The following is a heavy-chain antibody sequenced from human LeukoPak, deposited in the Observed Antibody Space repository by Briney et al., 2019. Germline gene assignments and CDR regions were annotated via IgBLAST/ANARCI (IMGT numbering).Heavy chain of an antibody. V-gene: IGHV4-39*01. Sequence: SETLSLTCTVSGGSISSSSYYWGWIRQPPGKGLEWIGSIYYSGSTYYNPSLKSRVTISVDTSKNKFSLKLSSVTAADTAVYYCASRVEASGEYFDYWGQGTLVTVSS. CDR3: ASRVEASGEYFDY. D-gene: IGHD3-3*01. CDR2: IYYSGST. CDR1: GGSISSSSYY. J-gene: IGHJ4*02.